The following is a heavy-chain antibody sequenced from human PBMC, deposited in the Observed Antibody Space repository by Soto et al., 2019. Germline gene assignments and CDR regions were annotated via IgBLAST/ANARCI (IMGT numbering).Heavy chain of an antibody. CDR1: GFTFDSYW. CDR2: VNSDGSIT. CDR3: ATSKGAVVISPYFFDY. V-gene: IGHV3-74*01. D-gene: IGHD2-21*01. J-gene: IGHJ4*02. Sequence: EVRLEESGGGLVQPGGSLRLSCAASGFTFDSYWMYWVRQAPGKGLVWVSRVNSDGSITTYAASVKGRFTISRDNATNTLSLQMNSQRVEDTAVYYCATSKGAVVISPYFFDYWGQGALVTVSS.